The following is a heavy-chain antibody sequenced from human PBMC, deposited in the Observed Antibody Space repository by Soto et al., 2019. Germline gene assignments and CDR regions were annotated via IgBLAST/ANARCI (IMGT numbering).Heavy chain of an antibody. Sequence: GGSLRLSCAASGFTFSNYWMTWVRQAPGKGLEWVGSIKLDGSERYYVDYVKGRFTISRDNARNSLYLQMNSLRAEDTAVYFCAKDRAVTALFYYGMDVWGPGTTVTVSS. CDR2: IKLDGSER. V-gene: IGHV3-7*01. D-gene: IGHD2-21*02. CDR3: AKDRAVTALFYYGMDV. CDR1: GFTFSNYW. J-gene: IGHJ6*02.